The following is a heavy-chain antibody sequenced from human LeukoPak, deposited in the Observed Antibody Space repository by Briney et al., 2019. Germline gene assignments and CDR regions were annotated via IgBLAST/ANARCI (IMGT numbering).Heavy chain of an antibody. J-gene: IGHJ4*02. CDR1: GYTFTSYA. Sequence: ASVKVSCKASGYTFTSYAMHWVRQAPGQRLEWMGWINAGNGNTKYSQKSQGRVTITRDTSASTAYMELSSLRSEDTAVYYCARDHFCSSTSCYRELGYWGQGTLVTVSS. CDR3: ARDHFCSSTSCYRELGY. D-gene: IGHD2-2*01. CDR2: INAGNGNT. V-gene: IGHV1-3*01.